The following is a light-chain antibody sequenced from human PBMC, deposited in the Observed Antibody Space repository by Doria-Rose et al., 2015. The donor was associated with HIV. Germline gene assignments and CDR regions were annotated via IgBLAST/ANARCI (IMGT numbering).Light chain of an antibody. Sequence: TQSPLSLPVTPGQPASISCRSSQSLLHTIGYNYLDWYLRKPGQSPQLLIYLGSNRASGVPDRFSGSGSGTDFTLQISRVEAEDVGVYYCMQALQTPYTFGQGTKLEIK. V-gene: IGKV2-28*01. CDR3: MQALQTPYT. J-gene: IGKJ2*01. CDR1: QSLLHTIGYNY. CDR2: LGS.